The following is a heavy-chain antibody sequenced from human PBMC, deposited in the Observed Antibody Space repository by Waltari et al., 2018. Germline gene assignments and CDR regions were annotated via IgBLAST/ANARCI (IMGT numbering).Heavy chain of an antibody. D-gene: IGHD1-26*01. CDR3: ARTLHMGRA. CDR2: ISSSGSTI. J-gene: IGHJ5*02. Sequence: EVQLVESGGGLVQPGGSLRPSCAASGFTFSSYTLNWVRQAAGKGLEWVSYISSSGSTIYYADSVKGRFTISRDNAKNSLYLQMNSLRAEDTAVYYCARTLHMGRAWGQGTLVTVSS. CDR1: GFTFSSYT. V-gene: IGHV3-48*04.